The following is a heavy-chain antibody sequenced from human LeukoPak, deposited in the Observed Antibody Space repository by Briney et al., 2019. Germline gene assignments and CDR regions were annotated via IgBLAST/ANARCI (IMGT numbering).Heavy chain of an antibody. J-gene: IGHJ4*02. CDR1: GGPINSGSCD. D-gene: IGHD2-2*01. CDR2: SYTSGST. V-gene: IGHV4-61*02. CDR3: VLETLPAAKEPLGFN. Sequence: PSETLSLTCTVSGGPINSGSCDWSWIRQPGGEGLEWVGRSYTSGSTNHNPSRKCRVTRSVDAPNNQLSLNLSSVTAAHTDVYDCVLETLPAAKEPLGFNWGQGTLVTVPS.